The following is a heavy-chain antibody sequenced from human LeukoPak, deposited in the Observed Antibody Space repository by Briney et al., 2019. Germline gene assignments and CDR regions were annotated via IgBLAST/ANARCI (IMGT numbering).Heavy chain of an antibody. Sequence: AGGSLRLSCAASGFTFSGYEMNWVRQAPGKGLEWVSYISRSGTIISYADSVRGRLTISRDSAKNSLYLQMNSLRAEDTAVYYCARERDDYYFGYWGQGTLVTVSS. V-gene: IGHV3-48*03. CDR3: ARERDDYYFGY. D-gene: IGHD3-3*01. J-gene: IGHJ4*02. CDR1: GFTFSGYE. CDR2: ISRSGTII.